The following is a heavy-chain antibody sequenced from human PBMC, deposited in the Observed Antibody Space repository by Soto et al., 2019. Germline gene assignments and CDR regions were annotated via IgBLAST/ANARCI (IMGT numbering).Heavy chain of an antibody. CDR3: ARTPDCTNGVCSAGFDY. CDR1: GFTFSSYW. D-gene: IGHD2-8*01. J-gene: IGHJ4*02. V-gene: IGHV3-21*01. CDR2: ISSSSSYT. Sequence: PGGSLRLSCAASGFTFSSYWMHWVRKAPGKGLVWVSRISSSSSYTNYADSVKGRFTISRDNAKNSLYLQMNSLRAEDTAVYYCARTPDCTNGVCSAGFDYWGQGTLVTGSS.